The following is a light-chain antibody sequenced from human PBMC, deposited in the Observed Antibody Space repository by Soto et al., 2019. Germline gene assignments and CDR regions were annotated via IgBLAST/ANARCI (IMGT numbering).Light chain of an antibody. Sequence: QSALTQPASVSGSPGQSIIISCTGTSNDVGAFNYVSWYQQHPGKAPKVIIYEVINRPSGVSNRFSGSKSGNTASLTISGLQAEDEADYYCNSYTTTSARVFGGGTKVTVL. CDR3: NSYTTTSARV. CDR1: SNDVGAFNY. J-gene: IGLJ3*02. CDR2: EVI. V-gene: IGLV2-14*01.